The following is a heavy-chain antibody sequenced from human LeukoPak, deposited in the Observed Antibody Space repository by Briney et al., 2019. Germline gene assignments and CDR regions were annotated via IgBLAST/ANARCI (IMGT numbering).Heavy chain of an antibody. CDR1: GGSISSYY. CDR2: IYYSGST. Sequence: PSETLSLTCTVSGGSISSYYWSWIRQSPGKGLEWIGYIYYSGSTNYNPSLKSRLTISVDTSKNQFSLRLSSVTAADTAVYYCARRPDYGDYWYFDLWGRGTLVTVSS. CDR3: ARRPDYGDYWYFDL. V-gene: IGHV4-59*08. D-gene: IGHD4-17*01. J-gene: IGHJ2*01.